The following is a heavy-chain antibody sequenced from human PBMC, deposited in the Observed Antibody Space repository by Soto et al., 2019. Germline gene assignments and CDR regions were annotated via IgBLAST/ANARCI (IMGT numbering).Heavy chain of an antibody. CDR1: GYTFTSYG. CDR3: ARGIAVVHGYYYYGMDV. Sequence: ASVKVSCKASGYTFTSYGISWVRQAPGQGLEWMGWISAYNVNTNHAQKLQGRVTMTTDTSTSTAYMELRSLRSDDTAVYYCARGIAVVHGYYYYGMDVWGQGTTVTVSS. J-gene: IGHJ6*02. CDR2: ISAYNVNT. V-gene: IGHV1-18*01. D-gene: IGHD6-19*01.